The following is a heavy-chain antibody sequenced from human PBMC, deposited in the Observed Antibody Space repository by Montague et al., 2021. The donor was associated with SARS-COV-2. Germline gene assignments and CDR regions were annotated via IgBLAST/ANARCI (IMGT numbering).Heavy chain of an antibody. CDR2: ISSSSTI. CDR3: ARDQGKVTIFGVVMSYYYGMGV. V-gene: IGHV3-48*02. CDR1: GFTFSSYS. J-gene: IGHJ6*02. D-gene: IGHD3-3*01. Sequence: SLRLSCAASGFTFSSYSMNWVRQAPGKGLEWVSYISSSSTIYYADSVKGRFTISRDNAKNSLYLQMNSLRDEDTAVYYCARDQGKVTIFGVVMSYYYGMGVWGQGTTVTVSS.